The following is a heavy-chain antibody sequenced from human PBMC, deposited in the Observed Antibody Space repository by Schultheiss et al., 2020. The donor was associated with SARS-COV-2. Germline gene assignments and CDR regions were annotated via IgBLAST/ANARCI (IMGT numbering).Heavy chain of an antibody. CDR2: INPNSGGT. V-gene: IGHV1-2*02. J-gene: IGHJ4*02. CDR1: GGTFSSYA. Sequence: ASVKVSCKASGGTFSSYAISWVRQAPGQGLEWMGWINPNSGGTNYAQKFQGRVTMTRDTSISTAYMELSRLRSDDTAVYYCATDANRVPATYLDYWGQGTLVTVSS. D-gene: IGHD2-15*01. CDR3: ATDANRVPATYLDY.